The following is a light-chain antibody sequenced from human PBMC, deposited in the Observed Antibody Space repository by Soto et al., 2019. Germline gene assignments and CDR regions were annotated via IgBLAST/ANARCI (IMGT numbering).Light chain of an antibody. J-gene: IGLJ1*01. CDR2: DVS. CDR3: SSYSSTNTHV. V-gene: IGLV2-14*03. CDR1: SSDVGGYNY. Sequence: QSALTQPASVSGSPGQSITISCTGTSSDVGGYNYVSWYQQHPGKAPKLMIYDVSNRPSGVSNRFSGSKSGNTASLTISGLQAEDEADYYCSSYSSTNTHVFGTGTKVTVL.